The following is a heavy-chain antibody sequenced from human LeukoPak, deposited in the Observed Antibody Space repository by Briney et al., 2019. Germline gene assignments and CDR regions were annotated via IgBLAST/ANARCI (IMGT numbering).Heavy chain of an antibody. Sequence: SETLSLTCAVYGGSFSGYYWSWIRQPPGKGLEWIGEINHSGSTNYNPSLKSRVTISVDTSKNQFSLKLSSVTAADTAVYYCARGTRITMIVVARRNAFDIWGRGTMVTVSS. CDR2: INHSGST. J-gene: IGHJ3*02. D-gene: IGHD3-22*01. CDR3: ARGTRITMIVVARRNAFDI. CDR1: GGSFSGYY. V-gene: IGHV4-34*01.